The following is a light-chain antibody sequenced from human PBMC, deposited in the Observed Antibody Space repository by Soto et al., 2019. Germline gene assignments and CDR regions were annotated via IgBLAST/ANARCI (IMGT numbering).Light chain of an antibody. J-gene: IGLJ1*01. Sequence: QSALTQPRSVSGSPGQSVTISCTGTSSDVGGYNYVSWYQQHPGKAPKLMIFDVSKRPSGVPDRFSGSKSGSTASLTISGLQADDEADYYCCSYAGGFYVVGTVTKLTVL. CDR2: DVS. CDR1: SSDVGGYNY. CDR3: CSYAGGFYV. V-gene: IGLV2-11*01.